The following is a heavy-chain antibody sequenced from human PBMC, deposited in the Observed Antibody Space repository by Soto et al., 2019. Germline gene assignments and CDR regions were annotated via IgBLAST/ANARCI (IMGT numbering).Heavy chain of an antibody. D-gene: IGHD1-26*01. CDR3: ARGSAFIGLDY. J-gene: IGHJ4*02. CDR2: ISNDGSNK. Sequence: GGSLRLSCAASGFSFSTYGMHWVRQAPGKGLEWVAFISNDGSNKYYADSVKGRFTISRDNTKNTLYLQMNSLRAEDTAIYYCARGSAFIGLDYWGQGTPVTVSS. CDR1: GFSFSTYG. V-gene: IGHV3-30*03.